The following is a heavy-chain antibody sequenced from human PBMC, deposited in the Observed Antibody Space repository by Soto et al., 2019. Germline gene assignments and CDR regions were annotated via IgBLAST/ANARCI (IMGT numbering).Heavy chain of an antibody. CDR3: ARSDHLFDY. CDR1: GGSFSDYY. CDR2: INHSGNT. J-gene: IGHJ4*02. V-gene: IGHV4-34*01. Sequence: QVQLQQWGAGLLKPSETLSLTCAVYGGSFSDYYWSWIRQPPGKGLEWIGEINHSGNTNYSPSLKSRVTIXVDTSKNQFSLKVSSVTAADTAVYYCARSDHLFDYWGQGISVTVSS.